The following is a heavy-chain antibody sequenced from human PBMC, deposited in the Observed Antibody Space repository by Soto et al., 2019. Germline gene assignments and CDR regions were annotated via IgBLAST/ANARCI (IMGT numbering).Heavy chain of an antibody. V-gene: IGHV3-33*01. Sequence: GGSLRLSCAASGFTFSTYGMHWVRQAPGKGLEWVAVIWYDGSYKYYADSVKGRFTISRDNSKKTLYLQMNSLRGEDTAVYYCARDRFRTSVTTCIDYWGQGTLVTVSS. CDR2: IWYDGSYK. CDR1: GFTFSTYG. J-gene: IGHJ4*02. CDR3: ARDRFRTSVTTCIDY. D-gene: IGHD4-17*01.